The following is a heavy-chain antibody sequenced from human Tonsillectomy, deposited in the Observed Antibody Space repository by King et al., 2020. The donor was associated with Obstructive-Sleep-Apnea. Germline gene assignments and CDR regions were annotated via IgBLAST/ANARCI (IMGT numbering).Heavy chain of an antibody. CDR3: AILLEASWFDP. V-gene: IGHV4-30-4*01. Sequence: VQLQESGPGLVKPSQTLSLTCTVSGGAISSGDYYLSWIRQPPGKGLEWIGYIYYSGSTYSNPSPKCRVTMSVDTSKNQFSLKLSSVAAADTAVYYCAILLEASWFDPWGQGTLVTVSS. J-gene: IGHJ5*02. CDR2: IYYSGST. D-gene: IGHD2/OR15-2a*01. CDR1: GGAISSGDYY.